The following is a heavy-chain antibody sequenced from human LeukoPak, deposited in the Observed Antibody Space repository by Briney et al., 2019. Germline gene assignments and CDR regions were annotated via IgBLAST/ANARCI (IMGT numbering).Heavy chain of an antibody. Sequence: GGSLRLSCAASGFTFSSYSMNWVRQAPGKGLEWVSYISSSSSTIYYADSVKGRFTISRDNAKNSLYLQMNSLRAEDTAVYYCARDYRSSSGWTVDYWGQGTLVTVSS. CDR1: GFTFSSYS. CDR3: ARDYRSSSGWTVDY. V-gene: IGHV3-48*01. D-gene: IGHD6-19*01. J-gene: IGHJ4*02. CDR2: ISSSSSTI.